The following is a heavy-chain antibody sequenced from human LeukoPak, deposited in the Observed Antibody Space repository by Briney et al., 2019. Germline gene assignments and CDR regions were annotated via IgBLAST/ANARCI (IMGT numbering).Heavy chain of an antibody. CDR2: INNDGGSA. Sequence: GGSLRLSCAASGFTFNNYWIHWVRQVPGKGLVWVSRINNDGGSASYVDSVKGRFTISRDNAKNTLFLQMNSLRAEDTAVYYCARRGTGHGMDVWGQGTTVIVSS. CDR3: ARRGTGHGMDV. D-gene: IGHD1-1*01. CDR1: GFTFNNYW. V-gene: IGHV3-74*01. J-gene: IGHJ6*02.